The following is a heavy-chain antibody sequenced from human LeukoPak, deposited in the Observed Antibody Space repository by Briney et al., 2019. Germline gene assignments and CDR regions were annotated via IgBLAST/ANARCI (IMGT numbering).Heavy chain of an antibody. J-gene: IGHJ3*02. D-gene: IGHD3-9*01. V-gene: IGHV4-59*08. CDR3: ASLYYDILTGHQDAFDI. CDR2: IYYSGST. CDR1: GGSISSYY. Sequence: ASETLSLTCTVSGGSISSYYWSWIRQPPGKGLEWIGYIYYSGSTNYNPSLKSRVTISVDTSKNQFSLKLSSVTAADTAVYYCASLYYDILTGHQDAFDIWGQGTMVTVSS.